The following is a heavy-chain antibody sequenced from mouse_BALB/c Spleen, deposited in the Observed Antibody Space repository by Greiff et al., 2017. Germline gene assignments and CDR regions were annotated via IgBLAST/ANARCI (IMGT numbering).Heavy chain of an antibody. J-gene: IGHJ4*01. CDR1: GYTFTSYW. CDR3: TRYDYDGNYYAMDY. CDR2: IDPSDSYT. V-gene: IGHV1S127*01. Sequence: QVQLQQPGAELVKPGASVKMSCKASGYTFTSYWMHWVKQRPGQGLEWIGVIDPSDSYTSYNQKFKGKATLTVDTSSSTAYMQLSSLTSEDSAVYYCTRYDYDGNYYAMDYWGQGTSVTVSS. D-gene: IGHD2-4*01.